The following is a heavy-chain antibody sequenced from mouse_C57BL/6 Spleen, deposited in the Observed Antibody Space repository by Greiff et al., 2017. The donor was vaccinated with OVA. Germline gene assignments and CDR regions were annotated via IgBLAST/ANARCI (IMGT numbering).Heavy chain of an antibody. CDR1: GYTFTSYW. CDR2: IHPNSGST. J-gene: IGHJ3*01. D-gene: IGHD4-1*01. Sequence: VQLQQPGAELVKPGASVKLSCKASGYTFTSYWMHWVKQRPGQGLEWIGMIHPNSGSTNYNEKFKSKATLTVDKSSSTAYMQLSSLTSEDSAVYYCARVNWDDAWFAYWGQGTLVTVSA. V-gene: IGHV1-64*01. CDR3: ARVNWDDAWFAY.